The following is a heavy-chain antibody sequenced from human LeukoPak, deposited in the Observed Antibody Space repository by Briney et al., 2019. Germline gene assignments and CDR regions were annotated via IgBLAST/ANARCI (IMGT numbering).Heavy chain of an antibody. CDR3: ARAPGGNPTTHYFDY. Sequence: GGSLRLSCAASGFTFSSYGMHWVRQAPGKGLEWVAVISYDGSNKYYADSVKGRFTISRDNSKNTLYLQMNSLRAVDTAVYYCARAPGGNPTTHYFDYWGQGTLVTVSS. D-gene: IGHD1-14*01. CDR2: ISYDGSNK. CDR1: GFTFSSYG. J-gene: IGHJ4*02. V-gene: IGHV3-30*03.